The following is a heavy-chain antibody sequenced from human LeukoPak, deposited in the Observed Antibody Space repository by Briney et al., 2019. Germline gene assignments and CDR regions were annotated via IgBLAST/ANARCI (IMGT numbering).Heavy chain of an antibody. Sequence: NPSETLSLTCTVSGYSISSGYYWGWIRQPPGKGLEWIGSIYHSGSAYYNPSLKSRVTISVDTSKNQFSLKLSSVTAADTAVCYCAGDGFLGVVPAADYWGQGTLVTVSS. J-gene: IGHJ4*02. CDR3: AGDGFLGVVPAADY. CDR2: IYHSGSA. V-gene: IGHV4-38-2*02. D-gene: IGHD2-2*01. CDR1: GYSISSGYY.